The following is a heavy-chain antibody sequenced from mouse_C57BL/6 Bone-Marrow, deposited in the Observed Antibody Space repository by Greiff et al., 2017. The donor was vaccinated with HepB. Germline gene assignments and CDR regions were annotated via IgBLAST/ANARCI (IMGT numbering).Heavy chain of an antibody. CDR2: IRLKSDNYAT. Sequence: EVKLQESGGGLVQPGGSMKLSCVASGFTFSNYWMNWVRQSPEKGLEWVAQIRLKSDNYATHYAESVKGRFTISRDDSKSSVYLQMNNLRAEDTGIYYCTGARRGFAYWGQGTLVTVSS. CDR3: TGARRGFAY. CDR1: GFTFSNYW. J-gene: IGHJ3*01. V-gene: IGHV6-3*01.